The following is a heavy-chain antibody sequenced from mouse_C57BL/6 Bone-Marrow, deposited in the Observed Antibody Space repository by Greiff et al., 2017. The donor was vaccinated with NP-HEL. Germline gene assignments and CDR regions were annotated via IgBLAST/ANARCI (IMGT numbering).Heavy chain of an antibody. Sequence: VKLMESGPGLVKPSQSLFLTCSITGFPITSGYYWIWIRQSPGKPLEWMGYITHIGETFYNPSLQSPISITRETSKNQFFLQLNSVTTEDTAMYYCAGDLPTTWYFDVWGTGTTVTVSS. V-gene: IGHV12-3*01. CDR3: AGDLPTTWYFDV. J-gene: IGHJ1*03. CDR2: ITHIGET. D-gene: IGHD1-1*01. CDR1: GFPITSGYY.